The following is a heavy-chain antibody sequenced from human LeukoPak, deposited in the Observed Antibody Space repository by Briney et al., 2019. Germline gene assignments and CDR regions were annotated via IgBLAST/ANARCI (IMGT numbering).Heavy chain of an antibody. CDR1: VYSINSGYH. D-gene: IGHD3-22*01. J-gene: IGHJ5*02. CDR2: IYHSGDT. V-gene: IGHV4-38-2*01. CDR3: VRERYYYDDSGYSAPGWFDP. Sequence: SETLSLTCAVSVYSINSGYHWGWIRQPPGKGLEWIGTIYHSGDTYYNPSLKSRVTISVDTSKNQFSLKLSSVTAADTAVYYCVRERYYYDDSGYSAPGWFDPWGQGTLVTVSS.